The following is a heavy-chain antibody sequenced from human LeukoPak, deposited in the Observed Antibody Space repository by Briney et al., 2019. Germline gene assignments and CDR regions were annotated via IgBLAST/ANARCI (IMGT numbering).Heavy chain of an antibody. D-gene: IGHD6-6*01. J-gene: IGHJ4*02. CDR1: GFTFSSYS. CDR3: ARVGSSSSGVDY. Sequence: GGSLRLSCAASGFTFSSYSMNWVRQAPGKGLEWVSSISSSSSYIYYADSVKGRFTISRDNAKNSPYLQMNSLRAEDTAVYYCARVGSSSSGVDYWGQGTLVTVSS. V-gene: IGHV3-21*01. CDR2: ISSSSSYI.